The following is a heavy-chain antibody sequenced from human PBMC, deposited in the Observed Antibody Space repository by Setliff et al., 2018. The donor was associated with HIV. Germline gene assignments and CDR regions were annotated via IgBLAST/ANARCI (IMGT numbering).Heavy chain of an antibody. CDR1: AFTFSNYG. J-gene: IGHJ6*02. Sequence: LSLTCAASAFTFSNYGMYWVRQAPGKGLEWVAVIWFDGSKKSYPDSVKGRFTISRDDSKNTLYLQMHILSAEDTAVYYCARGRRQLRYSYYGMDVWGHGTTVTVSS. V-gene: IGHV3-33*07. CDR3: ARGRRQLRYSYYGMDV. CDR2: IWFDGSKK. D-gene: IGHD1-1*01.